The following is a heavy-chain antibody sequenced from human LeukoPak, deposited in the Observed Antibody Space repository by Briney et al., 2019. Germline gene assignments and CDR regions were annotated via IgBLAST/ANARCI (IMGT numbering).Heavy chain of an antibody. V-gene: IGHV3-15*01. CDR1: GFTFNNVW. CDR2: IKSKTDGGTT. Sequence: GSLRLSCAASGFTFNNVWMSWVRQAPGMGLEWVGRIKSKTDGGTTEYAAPVKGRFTISRDDSENTLSLQMNSLKTEDTAVYYCTQGGTKAYSWGQGTLVTVSS. D-gene: IGHD3-16*01. J-gene: IGHJ4*02. CDR3: TQGGTKAYS.